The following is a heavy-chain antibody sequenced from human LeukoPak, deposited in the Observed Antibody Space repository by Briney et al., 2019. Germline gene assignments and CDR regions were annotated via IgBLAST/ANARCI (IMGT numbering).Heavy chain of an antibody. J-gene: IGHJ4*02. CDR2: ISADRGTT. Sequence: GGSLRLPCAASGFPFDDYAIHWARQSPGKGVEWVSLISADRGTTYYADYVKGRFTISRENGKNSLYLQMNSLRTEDTALYYCAGYNWNYYFDYWGQGTLVTVSS. D-gene: IGHD1-7*01. V-gene: IGHV3-43*02. CDR3: AGYNWNYYFDY. CDR1: GFPFDDYA.